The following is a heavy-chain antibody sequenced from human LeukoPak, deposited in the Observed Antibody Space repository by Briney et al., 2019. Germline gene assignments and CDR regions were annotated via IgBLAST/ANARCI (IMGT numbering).Heavy chain of an antibody. J-gene: IGHJ3*02. V-gene: IGHV4-34*01. CDR2: INHSGST. Sequence: SETLSLTCAVYGGSLSGYYWSWIRQPPGKGLEWIGEINHSGSTNYNPSLKSRVTISVDTSKNQFSLKLSSVTAADTAVYYCARRGVAWKETYYYGSGSYYNIWGQGTMVTVSS. CDR3: ARRGVAWKETYYYGSGSYYNI. CDR1: GGSLSGYY. D-gene: IGHD3-10*01.